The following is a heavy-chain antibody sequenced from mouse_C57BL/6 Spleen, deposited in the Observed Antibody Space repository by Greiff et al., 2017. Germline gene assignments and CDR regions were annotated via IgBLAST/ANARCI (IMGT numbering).Heavy chain of an antibody. J-gene: IGHJ2*01. CDR3: AICGYYDYFDY. CDR2: ILPGSGST. D-gene: IGHD2-3*01. V-gene: IGHV1-9*01. CDR1: GYTFTGYW. Sequence: QIQLQQSGAELMKPGASVKLSCKATGYTFTGYWIEWVKQRPGHGLEWIGEILPGSGSTNYNEKFKGKATFTADTSSNSAYMQLSILTTEDSAIYSCAICGYYDYFDYWGQGTTLTVSS.